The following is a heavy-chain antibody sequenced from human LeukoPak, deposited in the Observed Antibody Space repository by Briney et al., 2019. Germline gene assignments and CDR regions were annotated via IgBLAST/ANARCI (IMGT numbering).Heavy chain of an antibody. CDR3: ARALDYYYYMDV. CDR1: GFTFSDYY. CDR2: ISSSGSTI. Sequence: GGSLRLSCAASGFTFSDYYMSWIRQAPGKGLEWASYISSSGSTIYYADSVKGRFTISRDNAKNSLYLRMNSLRAEDTAVYYCARALDYYYYMDVWGKGTTVTVSS. J-gene: IGHJ6*03. V-gene: IGHV3-11*04.